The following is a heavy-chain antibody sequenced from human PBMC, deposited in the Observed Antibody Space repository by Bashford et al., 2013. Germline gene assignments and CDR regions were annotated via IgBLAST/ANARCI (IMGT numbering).Heavy chain of an antibody. Sequence: VASVKVSCKASGYTFSSYGINWVRQAPGQGLEWMGWINAGNGDTKYSQKVQDRVTITRDTSATTAYMELSSLRSEDTAVFYCAREVDRGAQRAFDIWGQGTMVTVSS. CDR2: INAGNGDT. CDR3: AREVDRGAQRAFDI. D-gene: IGHD1-26*01. J-gene: IGHJ3*02. CDR1: GYTFSSYG. V-gene: IGHV1-3*01.